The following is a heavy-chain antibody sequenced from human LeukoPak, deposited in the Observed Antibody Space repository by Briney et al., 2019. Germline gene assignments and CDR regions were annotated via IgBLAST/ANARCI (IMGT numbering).Heavy chain of an antibody. CDR2: IYYSGST. Sequence: SETLSLTCTVSGGSISSYYWSWIRQPPGKGLEWIGYIYYSGSTNYNPSLKSRVTISVDTSKNQFSLKLSSVTAADTAVYYCARTFYYDSSGYYSHYFDYWGQETLVTVSS. V-gene: IGHV4-59*01. D-gene: IGHD3-22*01. CDR1: GGSISSYY. CDR3: ARTFYYDSSGYYSHYFDY. J-gene: IGHJ4*02.